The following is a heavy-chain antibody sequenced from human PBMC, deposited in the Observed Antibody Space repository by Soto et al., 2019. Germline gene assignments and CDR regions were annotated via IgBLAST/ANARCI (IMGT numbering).Heavy chain of an antibody. CDR3: ARGPWGFDF. J-gene: IGHJ4*02. Sequence: EVQLVESGGGLVQPGGSLRLSCAVSGFIFSDHYMDWVRQAPGKGLEWIARSSNKANSYTTVYAASLQGRFTISRDDSKNSLYLQMNSLKTEDTAVYYCARGPWGFDFWGQGTLVTVSS. CDR1: GFIFSDHY. D-gene: IGHD7-27*01. V-gene: IGHV3-72*01. CDR2: SSNKANSYTT.